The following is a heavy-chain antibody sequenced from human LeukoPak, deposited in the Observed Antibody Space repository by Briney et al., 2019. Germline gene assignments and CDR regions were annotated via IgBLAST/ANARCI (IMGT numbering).Heavy chain of an antibody. CDR1: GGSFSGYY. D-gene: IGHD3-3*01. CDR3: AREALGVVNYYYYYGMDV. CDR2: INHSGST. Sequence: SETLSLTCAVYGGSFSGYYWSWIRQPPGKGLEWIGEINHSGSTNYNPSLKSRVTISVDTSKNQFSLKLSSVTAADTAVYYCAREALGVVNYYYYYGMDVWGQGATVTVSS. J-gene: IGHJ6*02. V-gene: IGHV4-34*01.